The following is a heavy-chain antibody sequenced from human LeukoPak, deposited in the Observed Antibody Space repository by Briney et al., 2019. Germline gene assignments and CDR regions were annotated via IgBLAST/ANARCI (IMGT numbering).Heavy chain of an antibody. CDR2: ISAYNGNT. V-gene: IGHV1-18*01. D-gene: IGHD4-23*01. CDR1: GYTFTSYG. CDR3: ARDDPYGGNSGCLDY. J-gene: IGHJ4*02. Sequence: GASVKVSCKASGYTFTSYGISWVRQAPGQGLEWMGWISAYNGNTNYAQKLQGRVTMTTDTSTSTAYMELRSLRSDDTAVYYCARDDPYGGNSGCLDYWGQGTLVTVSS.